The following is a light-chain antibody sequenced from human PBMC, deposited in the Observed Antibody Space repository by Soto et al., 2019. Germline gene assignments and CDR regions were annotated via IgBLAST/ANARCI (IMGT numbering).Light chain of an antibody. J-gene: IGLJ1*01. CDR3: CSYAGSIYV. V-gene: IGLV2-11*01. CDR1: SSDVCGYNY. CDR2: DVS. Sequence: QSALAQPLSVSWSPGQSVTISCTGTSSDVCGYNYVSWYQQHPGKAPKLMIYDVSKRPSGVPDRFSGSKSGNTASLTISGLQAEDEADYYCCSYAGSIYVFGTGTKVTVL.